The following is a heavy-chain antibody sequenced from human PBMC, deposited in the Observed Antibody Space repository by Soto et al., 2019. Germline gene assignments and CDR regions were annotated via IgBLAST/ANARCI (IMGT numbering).Heavy chain of an antibody. CDR2: IDWDDDK. CDR1: GFSFTTSEMR. D-gene: IGHD2-15*01. CDR3: AHIKLSGSSFDI. Sequence: SGPTLVNPTQTLTLTCTFSGFSFTTSEMRVGWIRQPPGKALEWLARIDWDDDKFYSTSLKTRLTISKDTSKNQVVLTMTNMEPVDPPTFFFAHIKLSGSSFDIWGQGTMFTV. V-gene: IGHV2-70*04. J-gene: IGHJ3*02.